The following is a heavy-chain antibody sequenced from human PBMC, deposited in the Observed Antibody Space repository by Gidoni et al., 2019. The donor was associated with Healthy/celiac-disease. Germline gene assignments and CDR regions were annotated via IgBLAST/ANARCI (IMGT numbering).Heavy chain of an antibody. CDR2: ISSSSSYI. Sequence: EVQLVESGGGLVKPGGSLRLSCAASGFTFRSYSMNWVRQAPGKGLEWVSSISSSSSYIYYADSVKGRFTISRDNAKNSLYLQMNSLRAEDTAVYYCARAQELDSSGWFYYYYGMDVWGQGTTVTVSS. CDR3: ARAQELDSSGWFYYYYGMDV. D-gene: IGHD6-19*01. V-gene: IGHV3-21*01. J-gene: IGHJ6*02. CDR1: GFTFRSYS.